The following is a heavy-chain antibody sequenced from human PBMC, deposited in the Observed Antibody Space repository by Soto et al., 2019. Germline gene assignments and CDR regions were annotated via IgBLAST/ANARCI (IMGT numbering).Heavy chain of an antibody. CDR1: GFTFSDYY. V-gene: IGHV3-11*01. CDR2: ISSSGSTI. Sequence: GGSLRLSCAASGFTFSDYYMSWIRQAPGKGLEWVSYISSSGSTIYYADSVKGRFTISRDNAKNSLYLQMNSLRAEDTAVYYCARDRREVLRYFDWWGQGTLVTVSS. J-gene: IGHJ4*02. D-gene: IGHD3-9*01. CDR3: ARDRREVLRYFDW.